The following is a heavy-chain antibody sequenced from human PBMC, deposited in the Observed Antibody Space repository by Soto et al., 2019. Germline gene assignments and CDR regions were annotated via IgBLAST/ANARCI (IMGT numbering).Heavy chain of an antibody. Sequence: QVQLVQSGAEVKKPGSSVKVSCKASGGTFSSYAISWVRQAPGQGLDWMGGFIPIFGTANYAQKLQGRVTITADESTSKAYMELSSLRSEDTAVYYCTRDQYVHSGSTPHYYGMDVWGQGTTVTVSS. CDR1: GGTFSSYA. CDR2: FIPIFGTA. CDR3: TRDQYVHSGSTPHYYGMDV. D-gene: IGHD1-26*01. J-gene: IGHJ6*02. V-gene: IGHV1-69*01.